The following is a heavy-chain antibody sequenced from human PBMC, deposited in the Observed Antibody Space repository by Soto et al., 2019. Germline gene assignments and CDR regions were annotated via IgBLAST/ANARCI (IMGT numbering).Heavy chain of an antibody. CDR1: GGSMNSGGYC. V-gene: IGHV4-31*03. J-gene: IGHJ4*02. CDR3: SRGILV. D-gene: IGHD6-6*01. CDR2: ISYGGTT. Sequence: QVQLQESGPGLVKTSQTLSLTCTVSGGSMNSGGYCWSWIRQHPGEGLEWIGCISYGGTTSYTPSPRRRVIVSVDTSNNQFSLKLTSVTAADTAVYYCSRGILVWGQGTLITASS.